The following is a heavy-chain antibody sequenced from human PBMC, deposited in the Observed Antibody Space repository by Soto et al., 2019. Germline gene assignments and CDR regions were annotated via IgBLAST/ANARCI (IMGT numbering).Heavy chain of an antibody. Sequence: PSETLSLTCAVYGGSFSGYYWSWIRQPPGKGLEWIGEINHSGSTNYNPSLKSRVTISVDTSKNQFSLKLSSVTAADTAVYYCAGLRVLAATMYYYGMDVWGQGTTVTVSS. V-gene: IGHV4-34*01. D-gene: IGHD2-15*01. CDR1: GGSFSGYY. CDR2: INHSGST. J-gene: IGHJ6*02. CDR3: AGLRVLAATMYYYGMDV.